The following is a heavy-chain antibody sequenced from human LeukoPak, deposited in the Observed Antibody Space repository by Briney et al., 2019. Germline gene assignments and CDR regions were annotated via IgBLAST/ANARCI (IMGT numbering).Heavy chain of an antibody. CDR1: GFTFSTYW. CDR3: ARDLRTVTTAFDI. V-gene: IGHV3-7*01. Sequence: GSLRLSCAASGFTFSTYWMTWVRQAPGKGLEWVANIKQDESEIYYVDSVKGRFTISRDNAKNTLYLQMNSLRAEDTAVYYCARDLRTVTTAFDIWGQGTMVTVSS. D-gene: IGHD4-11*01. CDR2: IKQDESEI. J-gene: IGHJ3*02.